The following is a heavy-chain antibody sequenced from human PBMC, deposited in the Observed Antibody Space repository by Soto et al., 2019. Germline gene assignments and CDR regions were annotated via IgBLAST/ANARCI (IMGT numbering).Heavy chain of an antibody. CDR3: ARDLTISSTDGPLDP. V-gene: IGHV4-59*01. D-gene: IGHD1-1*01. CDR1: GCSISRYY. J-gene: IGHJ5*02. CDR2: IHYTGST. Sequence: PSETLSLPCPVSGCSISRYYWTWIRQPPGKGLEWIGNIHYTGSTNYNPSLKSRVTILLGTSTSQFSLKVSSVTAADTAVYYCARDLTISSTDGPLDPWGHGTLVTGSS.